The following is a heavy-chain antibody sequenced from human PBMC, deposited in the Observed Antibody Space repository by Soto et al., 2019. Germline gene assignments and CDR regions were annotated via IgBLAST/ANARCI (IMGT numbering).Heavy chain of an antibody. CDR2: ISYDGSNK. CDR1: GFTFSSYA. D-gene: IGHD1-20*01. CDR3: ARVSAVLTFYWYFDL. J-gene: IGHJ2*01. Sequence: QVQLVESGGGVVQPGRSLRLSCAASGFTFSSYAMHWVRQAPGKGLEWVAVISYDGSNKYYADSVKGRFNISRDSSRNTLYLQMNSLRAEDTAVYYCARVSAVLTFYWYFDLWGRGTLVTVSS. V-gene: IGHV3-30-3*01.